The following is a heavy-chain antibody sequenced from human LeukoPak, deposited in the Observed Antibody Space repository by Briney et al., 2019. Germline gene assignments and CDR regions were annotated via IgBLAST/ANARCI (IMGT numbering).Heavy chain of an antibody. CDR1: GYTFTGYY. V-gene: IGHV1-2*02. CDR3: ARDPQYTFGYPTCDY. D-gene: IGHD2-2*03. CDR2: INPNSGDT. J-gene: IGHJ4*02. Sequence: ASVKVSCRASGYTFTGYYIHWVRQAPGQGLEWMGWINPNSGDTYYAQKFQGRVTMTRDTSISTFYLDLNGLTPDDTAVYYCARDPQYTFGYPTCDYWGQGTLVTVSS.